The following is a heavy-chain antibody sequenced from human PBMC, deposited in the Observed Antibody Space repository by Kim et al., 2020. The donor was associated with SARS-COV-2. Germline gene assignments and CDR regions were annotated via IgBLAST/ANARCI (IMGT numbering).Heavy chain of an antibody. J-gene: IGHJ6*02. D-gene: IGHD1-20*01. CDR3: AKAYYNWNHLGDMDV. Sequence: DSVKGRFTISRDNSKNTLYLQMNSLRAEDTAVYYCAKAYYNWNHLGDMDVRGQGTTVTVSS. V-gene: IGHV3-33*06.